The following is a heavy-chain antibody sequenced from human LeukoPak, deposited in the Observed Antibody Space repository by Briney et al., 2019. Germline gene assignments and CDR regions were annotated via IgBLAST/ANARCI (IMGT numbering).Heavy chain of an antibody. Sequence: PGGPLRLSCAASGFTFSSYWMHWVRQAPGKGLVWVSRINTDGSGTSYADSVKGRFTISRDNAKNTLYLQMNSLRAEDTAVYYCARGLGSPVPTWFDPWGQGTLVTVSS. CDR1: GFTFSSYW. CDR3: ARGLGSPVPTWFDP. J-gene: IGHJ5*02. CDR2: INTDGSGT. V-gene: IGHV3-74*01. D-gene: IGHD3-16*01.